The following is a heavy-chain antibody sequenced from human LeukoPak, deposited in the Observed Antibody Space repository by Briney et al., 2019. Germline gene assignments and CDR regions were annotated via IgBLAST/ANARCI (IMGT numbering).Heavy chain of an antibody. J-gene: IGHJ4*02. D-gene: IGHD6-19*01. Sequence: PSGTLSLTCAVSGGSISSSNWWSWARQPPGKGLEWIGEIYHSGSTNYNPSLKSRVTISVDKSKNQFSLKLSSVTAADTAVYYCARSLRYSSGWYVDYWGQGTLVTVSS. CDR1: GGSISSSNW. V-gene: IGHV4-4*02. CDR3: ARSLRYSSGWYVDY. CDR2: IYHSGST.